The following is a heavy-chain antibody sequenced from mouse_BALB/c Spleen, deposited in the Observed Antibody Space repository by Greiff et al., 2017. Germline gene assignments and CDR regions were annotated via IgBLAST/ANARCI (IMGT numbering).Heavy chain of an antibody. V-gene: IGHV1-69*02. D-gene: IGHD2-14*01. J-gene: IGHJ2*01. CDR2: IDPSDSET. Sequence: QVQLQQPGAELVKPGAPVKLSCKASGYTFTSYWMNWVKQRPGRGLEWIGRIDPSDSETHYNQKFKDKATLTVDKSSSTAYIQLSSLTSEDSAVYYCARSGYYRFDYWGQGTTLTVSS. CDR3: ARSGYYRFDY. CDR1: GYTFTSYW.